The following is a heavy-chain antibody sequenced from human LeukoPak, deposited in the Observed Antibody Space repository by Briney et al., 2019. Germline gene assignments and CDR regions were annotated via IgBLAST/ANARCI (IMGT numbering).Heavy chain of an antibody. CDR2: ISSSSSYI. D-gene: IGHD7-27*01. CDR1: GFTFSSYS. J-gene: IGHJ4*02. V-gene: IGHV3-21*01. CDR3: EVPKLGIFPFDY. Sequence: GGSLRLSCAASGFTFSSYSMNWVRQAPGKGLEWVSSISSSSSYIYYADSVKGRFTISRDNAKNSLYLQMNSLRAEDTAVYYCEVPKLGIFPFDYWGQGTLVTVSS.